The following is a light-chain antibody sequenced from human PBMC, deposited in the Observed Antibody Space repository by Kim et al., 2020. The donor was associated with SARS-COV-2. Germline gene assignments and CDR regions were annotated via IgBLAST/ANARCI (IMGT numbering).Light chain of an antibody. V-gene: IGLV3-1*01. CDR1: KLGDKY. J-gene: IGLJ2*01. CDR2: QDN. CDR3: QTWDSRTFVL. Sequence: VSPGQKASITGSGDKLGDKYICWYQQKAGQSPVLVIYQDNKRPSGIPERFSGSNSGNTATLTISGTQAMDEADYFCQTWDSRTFVLFGGGTQLTVL.